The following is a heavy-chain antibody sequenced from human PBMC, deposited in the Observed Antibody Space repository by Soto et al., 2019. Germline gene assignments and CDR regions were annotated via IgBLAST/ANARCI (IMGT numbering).Heavy chain of an antibody. CDR2: FDPEDGET. CDR3: ATRPNFDWSPFDC. Sequence: ASVKVSCKVSGYTLTELSMHWVRQAPGKGLEWMGGFDPEDGETIYAQKFQGRVTMAEDTSTDTAYMELSSLRSEDTAVYYCATRPNFDWSPFDCWGQGTLVTVSS. V-gene: IGHV1-24*01. J-gene: IGHJ4*02. D-gene: IGHD3-9*01. CDR1: GYTLTELS.